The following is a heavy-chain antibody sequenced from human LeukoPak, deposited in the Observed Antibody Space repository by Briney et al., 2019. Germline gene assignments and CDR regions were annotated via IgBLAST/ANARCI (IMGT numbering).Heavy chain of an antibody. V-gene: IGHV4-61*01. D-gene: IGHD2-21*01. Sequence: SETLSLTCTVSGGSISSSSYYWSWIRQPPGKGLEWIGYIYYSGSTNYNPSLKSRVTISVDTSKNQFSLKLSSVTAADTAVYYCASGAYFPGGAFDIWGQGTMVTVSS. J-gene: IGHJ3*02. CDR3: ASGAYFPGGAFDI. CDR1: GGSISSSSYY. CDR2: IYYSGST.